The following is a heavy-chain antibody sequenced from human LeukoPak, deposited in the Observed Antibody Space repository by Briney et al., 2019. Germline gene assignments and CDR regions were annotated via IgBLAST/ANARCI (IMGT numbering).Heavy chain of an antibody. CDR3: ASPRRGYDSSGYYYQGFDY. D-gene: IGHD3-22*01. J-gene: IGHJ4*02. CDR2: ISGSGGST. Sequence: GGSLRLSCAASGFTFSSYAMSWVRQAPGKGLEWVSAISGSGGSTYYADSVKGRFTISRDNSKNTLYLQMNSLRAEDTAVYYCASPRRGYDSSGYYYQGFDYWGQGTLVTVSS. CDR1: GFTFSSYA. V-gene: IGHV3-23*01.